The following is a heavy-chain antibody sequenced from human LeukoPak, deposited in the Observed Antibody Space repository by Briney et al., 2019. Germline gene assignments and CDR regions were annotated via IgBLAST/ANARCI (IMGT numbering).Heavy chain of an antibody. V-gene: IGHV3-30*03. CDR3: TPSGGMYYFDY. CDR1: GSTFSSYG. D-gene: IGHD3-16*01. Sequence: GGSLRLSCAASGSTFSSYGMHWVRQAPGKGLEWVAVISYDGSNKYYADSVKGRFTISRDNSKNTLYLQMNSLRAEDTAVYYCTPSGGMYYFDYWGQGTLVTVSS. CDR2: ISYDGSNK. J-gene: IGHJ4*02.